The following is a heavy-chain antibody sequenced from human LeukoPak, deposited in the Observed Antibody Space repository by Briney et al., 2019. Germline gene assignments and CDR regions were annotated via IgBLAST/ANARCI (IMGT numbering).Heavy chain of an antibody. D-gene: IGHD2-2*02. CDR2: ISWNSGSI. V-gene: IGHV3-9*01. J-gene: IGHJ6*03. CDR3: ARDGGYCSSTSCYTSRYYYYMDV. Sequence: GGSLRLSCAASGFTFDDYAMHWVRQAPGKGLEWVSGISWNSGSIGYADSVKGRFTISRDNAKNSLYLQMNSLRAEDTAVYYCARDGGYCSSTSCYTSRYYYYMDVWGKGTTVTVSS. CDR1: GFTFDDYA.